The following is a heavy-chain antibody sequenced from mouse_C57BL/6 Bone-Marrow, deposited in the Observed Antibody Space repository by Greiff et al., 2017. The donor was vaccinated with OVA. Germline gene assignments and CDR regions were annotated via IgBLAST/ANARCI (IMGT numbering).Heavy chain of an antibody. CDR1: GFNIKDDY. D-gene: IGHD2-2*01. V-gene: IGHV14-4*01. CDR3: TTLGYDCFDY. J-gene: IGHJ2*01. CDR2: LDPENGDT. Sequence: EVQLQQSGAELVRPGASVKLSCTASGFNIKDDYMHWVKQRPEQGLEWIGWLDPENGDTEYASKFQGKATITADTSSNTAYLQLSSLTSEDTAVYYCTTLGYDCFDYWGQGTTLTVSS.